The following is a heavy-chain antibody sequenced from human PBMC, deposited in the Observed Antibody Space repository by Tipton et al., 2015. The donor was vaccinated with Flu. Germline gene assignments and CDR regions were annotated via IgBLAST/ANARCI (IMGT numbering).Heavy chain of an antibody. CDR1: GGPISSLY. CDR3: ARMGVAAGSFYIDS. Sequence: TLSLTCTVSGGPISSLYWSWIRQPPGKGLEWIGYVFYSGSTHYNPSLKSRVTISADTSKTQFSLRLSSVTAADTAVYYCARMGVAAGSFYIDSWGQGTLVTVSS. CDR2: VFYSGST. V-gene: IGHV4-59*08. J-gene: IGHJ4*02. D-gene: IGHD6-13*01.